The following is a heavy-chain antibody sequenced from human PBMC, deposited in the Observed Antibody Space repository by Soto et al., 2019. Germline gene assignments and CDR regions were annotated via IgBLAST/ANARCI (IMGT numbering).Heavy chain of an antibody. CDR2: IFYSGST. Sequence: PSETLSLTCTVSGGSISSYYWSWIRQPPGKELQYIGYIFYSGSTNYNPSLKSRVTISVDTSKNQFSLKLSSVTAADTAVYYCAREDDLWSGYLAQWGQGTLVTVSS. CDR1: GGSISSYY. CDR3: AREDDLWSGYLAQ. D-gene: IGHD3-3*01. J-gene: IGHJ4*02. V-gene: IGHV4-59*01.